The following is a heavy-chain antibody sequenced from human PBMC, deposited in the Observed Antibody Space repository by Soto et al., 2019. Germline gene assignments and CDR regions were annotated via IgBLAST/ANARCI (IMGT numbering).Heavy chain of an antibody. V-gene: IGHV3-11*06. CDR3: VSANCNVDY. CDR1: GFTFYRYY. J-gene: IGHJ4*02. D-gene: IGHD1-1*01. CDR2: ISSAGEYT. Sequence: VGSLRLSCAASGFTFYRYYMTWVRQAPGEGLEWISYISSAGEYTDYADSVKGRFTISRDNARNSLFLQMNSLRVEDTAVYYCVSANCNVDYWGRGTLVTVCS.